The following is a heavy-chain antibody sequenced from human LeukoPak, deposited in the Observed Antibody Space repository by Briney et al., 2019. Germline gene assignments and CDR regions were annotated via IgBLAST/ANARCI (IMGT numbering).Heavy chain of an antibody. CDR3: AKAGRITMIVVVTYVDY. J-gene: IGHJ4*02. D-gene: IGHD3-22*01. Sequence: GGSLRLSCAASGFTFSSYAMHWVRQAPGKGLEWVAVISYDGSNKYYADSVKGRFTISRDNSKNTLYLQMNSLRAEDTAVYYCAKAGRITMIVVVTYVDYWGQGTLVTVSS. CDR2: ISYDGSNK. CDR1: GFTFSSYA. V-gene: IGHV3-30-3*01.